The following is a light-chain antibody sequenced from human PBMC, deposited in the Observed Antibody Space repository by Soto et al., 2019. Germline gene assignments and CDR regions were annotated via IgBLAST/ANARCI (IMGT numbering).Light chain of an antibody. CDR1: SSDVGSYNL. Sequence: QSALTQPASVSGSPGQSITIPCTGTSSDVGSYNLVSWYQQHPGKAPKLMIYEGSKRPSGVSNRLSGSKSGNTASLTISGLQADDEADYYCCSYPSSSAVVFGGGTKLTVL. CDR2: EGS. CDR3: CSYPSSSAVV. V-gene: IGLV2-23*01. J-gene: IGLJ2*01.